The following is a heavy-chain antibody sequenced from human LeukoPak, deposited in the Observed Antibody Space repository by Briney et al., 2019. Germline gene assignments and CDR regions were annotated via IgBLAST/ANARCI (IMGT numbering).Heavy chain of an antibody. CDR1: GGSISSGSCY. Sequence: SETLSLTCTVSGGSISSGSCYWSWIRQPAGKGLEWIGRIYTSGSTNYNPSLKSRVTISVDTSKNQFSLKLSSVTAADTAVYYCARVGVFHWFDPWGQGTLVTVSS. CDR3: ARVGVFHWFDP. D-gene: IGHD2/OR15-2a*01. CDR2: IYTSGST. V-gene: IGHV4-61*02. J-gene: IGHJ5*02.